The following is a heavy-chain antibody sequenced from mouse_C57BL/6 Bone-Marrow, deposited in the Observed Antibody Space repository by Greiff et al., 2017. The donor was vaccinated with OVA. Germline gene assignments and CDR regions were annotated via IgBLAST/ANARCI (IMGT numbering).Heavy chain of an antibody. Sequence: DVKLVESGGGLVQPGGSLSLSCAASGFTFTDYYMSWVRQPPGKALEWLGFIRTQDNGYTTEYSAYVKGRFTISRDNSQSILYLQMNALRAEDSATYYCASYYSNYWGQGTTLTVSS. D-gene: IGHD2-5*01. V-gene: IGHV7-3*01. CDR3: ASYYSNY. CDR1: GFTFTDYY. J-gene: IGHJ2*01. CDR2: IRTQDNGYTT.